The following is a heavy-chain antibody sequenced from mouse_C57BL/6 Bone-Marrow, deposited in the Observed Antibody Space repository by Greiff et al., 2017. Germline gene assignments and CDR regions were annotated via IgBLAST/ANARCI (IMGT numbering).Heavy chain of an antibody. CDR2: ISSGGSYT. CDR3: ARRGFDYYGSSPYAMDY. Sequence: EVQLQESGGDLVKPGGSLKLSCAASGFTFSSYGMSWVRQTPDKRLEWVATISSGGSYTYYPDSVKGRFTISRDNATNTLYLQMSSLKSEDTAMYYCARRGFDYYGSSPYAMDYWGQGTSVTVSS. J-gene: IGHJ4*01. D-gene: IGHD1-1*01. V-gene: IGHV5-6*01. CDR1: GFTFSSYG.